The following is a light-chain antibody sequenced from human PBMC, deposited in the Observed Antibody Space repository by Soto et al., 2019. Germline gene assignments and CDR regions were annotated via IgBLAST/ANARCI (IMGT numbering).Light chain of an antibody. CDR1: SSDLGSYDF. V-gene: IGLV2-14*01. CDR2: EVT. Sequence: QSALTQPTSVSGSPGQSITISCTGTSSDLGSYDFVSWFQQHPGKAPKLMIYEVTNRPSGVSYRFSGSKSGNTASLTISGLQAEDEADYYCSSFTTTNTWVFGGGTNFTVL. J-gene: IGLJ3*02. CDR3: SSFTTTNTWV.